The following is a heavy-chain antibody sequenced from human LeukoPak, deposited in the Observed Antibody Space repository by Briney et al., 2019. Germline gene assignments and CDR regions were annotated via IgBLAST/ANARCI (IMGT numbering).Heavy chain of an antibody. J-gene: IGHJ3*02. Sequence: ASVKVSCKVSGFTLNELCMHWVRQSPGKGLEWVGGLDPGKDDIVYAQNFQGRVIVTEDSSRDTGYLELTNLRSDDTAVYYCAAGETYFYGPAHDIAFDGFDMWGQGTLVTVSA. CDR3: AAGETYFYGPAHDIAFDGFDM. D-gene: IGHD4-17*01. CDR1: GFTLNELC. V-gene: IGHV1-24*01. CDR2: LDPGKDDI.